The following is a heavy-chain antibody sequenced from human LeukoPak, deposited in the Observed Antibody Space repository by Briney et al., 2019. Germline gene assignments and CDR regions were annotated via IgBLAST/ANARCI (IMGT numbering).Heavy chain of an antibody. CDR3: AKVWSYTSSSALDY. V-gene: IGHV3-23*01. CDR1: GFTFSSYA. J-gene: IGHJ4*02. Sequence: GGSLRLSCAASGFTFSSYAMSWVRQAPGKGLEWVSTISGSGGSTYYADSVKGRFTISRDNSKNTLYLQMNSLRAEDAAVYYCAKVWSYTSSSALDYWGQGTLVTVSS. CDR2: ISGSGGST. D-gene: IGHD6-6*01.